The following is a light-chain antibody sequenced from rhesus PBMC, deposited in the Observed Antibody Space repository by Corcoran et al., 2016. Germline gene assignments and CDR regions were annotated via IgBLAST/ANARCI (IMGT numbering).Light chain of an antibody. Sequence: QVILTQSPATLSLSPGERATLSCRASQSVSRSLAWYQQKRGQAPRLRIYGASSRATNIPDRFSGSGSGTDFTLTISSLEPEDFAVYYGQKYSSSPYSFGQGTKLEI. CDR1: QSVSRS. CDR3: QKYSSSPYS. V-gene: IGKV3-53*01. CDR2: GAS. J-gene: IGKJ2*01.